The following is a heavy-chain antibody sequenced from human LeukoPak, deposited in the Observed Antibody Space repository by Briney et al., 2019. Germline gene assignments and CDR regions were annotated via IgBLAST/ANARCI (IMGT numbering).Heavy chain of an antibody. V-gene: IGHV3-23*01. Sequence: PGGSLRLSCAASGFTFSTYCMHWVRQAPGKGLEWVSAISISGTKTYYGDSVKGRFIISRDNSKNTLYLQMNSLRVEDTAIYYCANEIRPNDYWGRGTLVTVAS. D-gene: IGHD4-17*01. CDR3: ANEIRPNDY. CDR1: GFTFSTYC. J-gene: IGHJ4*02. CDR2: ISISGTKT.